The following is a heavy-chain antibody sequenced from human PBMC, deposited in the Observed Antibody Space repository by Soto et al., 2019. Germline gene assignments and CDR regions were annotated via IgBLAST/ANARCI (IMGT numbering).Heavy chain of an antibody. D-gene: IGHD6-19*01. V-gene: IGHV1-2*02. CDR1: GYTCTGYY. Sequence: WASVKVSCKASGYTCTGYYIHWVLQAPGQGLEWMGWINPKSGGTSYAQKFQGGVTMTRDTSISTAYMELSRLRSDDTAVYYCARDRADQEIAVDPYFAAWCQGTLVTVSS. CDR3: ARDRADQEIAVDPYFAA. J-gene: IGHJ4*02. CDR2: INPKSGGT.